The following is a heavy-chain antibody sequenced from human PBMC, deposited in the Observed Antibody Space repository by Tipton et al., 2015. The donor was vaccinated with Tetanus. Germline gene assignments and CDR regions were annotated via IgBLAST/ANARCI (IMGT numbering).Heavy chain of an antibody. CDR1: GASLRGGDYH. CDR3: ARDPERGALNY. V-gene: IGHV4-61*08. Sequence: TLSLTCTVSGASLRGGDYHWSWIRQPPGKGLEWLAYISGSGTTNSNYYLKSRITMTRDTSRNQFSLTLTSVTAADTAVYYCARDPERGALNYWGQGTRVTVSS. D-gene: IGHD1-26*01. J-gene: IGHJ4*02. CDR2: ISGSGTT.